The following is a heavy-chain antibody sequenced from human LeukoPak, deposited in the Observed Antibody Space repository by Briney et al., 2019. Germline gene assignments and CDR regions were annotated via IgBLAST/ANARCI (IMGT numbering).Heavy chain of an antibody. CDR2: IIPILGIA. Sequence: SVKVSCKAPGGTFSSYAISWVRQAPGQGLEWMGRIIPILGIANYAQKFQGRVTITADKSTSTAYMELSSLRSEDTAVYYCAGNYGGNSILGYWGQGTLVTVSS. D-gene: IGHD4-23*01. CDR1: GGTFSSYA. CDR3: AGNYGGNSILGY. J-gene: IGHJ4*02. V-gene: IGHV1-69*04.